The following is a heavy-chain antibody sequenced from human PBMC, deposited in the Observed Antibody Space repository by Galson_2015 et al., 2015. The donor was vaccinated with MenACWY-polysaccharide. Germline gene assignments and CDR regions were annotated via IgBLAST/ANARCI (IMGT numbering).Heavy chain of an antibody. CDR3: ARGGRAVSNRNWFDP. V-gene: IGHV4-31*03. Sequence: TLSLTCRVSGGSVNSVNYYWAWLRQHPGKGLEWIASISYDGGTYYNPSLKSRVTISADTPNNQFSLKLSSVTAADTAVYYCARGGRAVSNRNWFDPWGRGTLVTVSS. D-gene: IGHD3-16*01. CDR2: ISYDGGT. CDR1: GGSVNSVNYY. J-gene: IGHJ5*02.